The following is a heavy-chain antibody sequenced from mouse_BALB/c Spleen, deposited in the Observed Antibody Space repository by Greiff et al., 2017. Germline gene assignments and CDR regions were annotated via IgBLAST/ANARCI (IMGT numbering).Heavy chain of an antibody. CDR3: ARSNYRYEDAMDY. CDR2: ISSGSSTI. J-gene: IGHJ4*01. CDR1: GFTFSSFG. V-gene: IGHV5-17*02. Sequence: EVQLVESGGGLVQPGGSRKLSCAASGFTFSSFGMHWVRQAPEKGLEWVAYISSGSSTIYYADTVKSRFTISRDNPKNTLFLQMTSLRSEDTAMYYCARSNYRYEDAMDYWGQGTSVTVSS. D-gene: IGHD2-14*01.